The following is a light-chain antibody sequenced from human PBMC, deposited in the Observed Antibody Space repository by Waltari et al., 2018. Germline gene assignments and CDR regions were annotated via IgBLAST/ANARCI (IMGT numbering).Light chain of an antibody. J-gene: IGLJ3*02. CDR2: RTN. CDR1: TGQLSTTTY. Sequence: QTVVTQEPSLTVSPGETVTITCAPATGQLSTTTYTNWLQRKPGQAPTSLMYRTNKRHPWTPARFSGSLLGGKAALTLSRAQPEDEAEYYCLLYYGDARWVFGGGTKLTVL. V-gene: IGLV7-43*01. CDR3: LLYYGDARWV.